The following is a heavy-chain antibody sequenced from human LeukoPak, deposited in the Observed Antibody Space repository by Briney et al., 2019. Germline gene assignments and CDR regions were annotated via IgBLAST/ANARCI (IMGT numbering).Heavy chain of an antibody. D-gene: IGHD6-13*01. V-gene: IGHV1-46*01. Sequence: VASVKVSCKTSGYTFTSYYMHWVRQAPGQGLEWMGIINPSGGSTSYAQKFQGRVTMTRDMSTSTVYMELSSLRSEDTAVYYCARDPSRESSSWYHYFDYWGQGTLVTVSS. CDR1: GYTFTSYY. J-gene: IGHJ4*02. CDR2: INPSGGST. CDR3: ARDPSRESSSWYHYFDY.